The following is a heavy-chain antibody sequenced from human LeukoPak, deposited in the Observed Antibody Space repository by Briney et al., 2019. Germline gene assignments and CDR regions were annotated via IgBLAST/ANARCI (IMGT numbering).Heavy chain of an antibody. V-gene: IGHV3-66*02. D-gene: IGHD2-15*01. CDR2: IYSGGST. CDR3: ASSAGYCSGGSCAGGMDV. CDR1: GFTVSSNY. J-gene: IGHJ6*02. Sequence: GGSLRLSCAASGFTVSSNYMSWVRQAPGKGLEWVSVIYSGGSTYYADSVKGRFAISRDNSKNTLYLRMNSLSAEDTAVYYCASSAGYCSGGSCAGGMDVWGQGTTVTVSS.